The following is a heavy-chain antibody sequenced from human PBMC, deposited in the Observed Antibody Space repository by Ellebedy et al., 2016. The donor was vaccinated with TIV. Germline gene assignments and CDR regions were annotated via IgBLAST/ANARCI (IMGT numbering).Heavy chain of an antibody. CDR2: IFYTGSP. CDR3: ARERYFGSGSSNWFDP. CDR1: GVSIRSYF. D-gene: IGHD3-10*01. V-gene: IGHV4-59*12. Sequence: SETLSLTCTVSGVSIRSYFWSWIRQSPGKGLEWIGHIFYTGSPTYNPPLKSRFTISVDTSKNQFSLKLSSVTAADTAGYYWARERYFGSGSSNWFDPWGQGTLVTVSS. J-gene: IGHJ5*02.